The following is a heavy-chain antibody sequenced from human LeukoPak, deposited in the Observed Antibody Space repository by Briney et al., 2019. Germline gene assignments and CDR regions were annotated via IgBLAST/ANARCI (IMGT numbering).Heavy chain of an antibody. CDR1: GGSISSSSHY. D-gene: IGHD4-17*01. Sequence: PSETLSLTCTVSGGSISSSSHYWGWIRQPPGKGLEWIGSIYYSGSTYYNPSLKSRVTISVDTSKNQFSLKLSSVTAADTAVYYCAGRDVDYGDYVDYWGQGTLVTVSS. J-gene: IGHJ4*02. CDR2: IYYSGST. CDR3: AGRDVDYGDYVDY. V-gene: IGHV4-39*01.